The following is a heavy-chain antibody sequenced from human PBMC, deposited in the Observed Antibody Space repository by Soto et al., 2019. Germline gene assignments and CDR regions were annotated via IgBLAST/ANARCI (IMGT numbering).Heavy chain of an antibody. CDR2: IYLSGSF. CDR1: GGSISTSTDY. Sequence: SSETLSLTCSVSGGSISTSTDYWGWIRQPPGKGLEWIGSIYLSGSFHSNPPFRSRVTISIDTYNTQLSLMLRSVTATATAVYYCASRSSFYPGSFDFWGQGTLVTVSS. J-gene: IGHJ4*02. CDR3: ASRSSFYPGSFDF. V-gene: IGHV4-39*01. D-gene: IGHD3-3*01.